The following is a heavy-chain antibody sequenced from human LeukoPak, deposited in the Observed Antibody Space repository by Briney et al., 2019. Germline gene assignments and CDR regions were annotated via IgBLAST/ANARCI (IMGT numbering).Heavy chain of an antibody. V-gene: IGHV3-7*02. D-gene: IGHD3-9*01. CDR1: GFTFSSYW. Sequence: GGSLRLSCEASGFTFSSYWMSWVRQAPGKGLEWVANIKQDGSEKYYVDSVKGRFTISRDNAKNSLYLQMNSLRAEDTAVYYCASLKGVDYWGQGTLITVSS. CDR2: IKQDGSEK. CDR3: ASLKGVDY. J-gene: IGHJ4*02.